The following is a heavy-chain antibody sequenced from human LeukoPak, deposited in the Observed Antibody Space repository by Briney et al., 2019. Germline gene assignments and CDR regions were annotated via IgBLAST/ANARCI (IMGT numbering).Heavy chain of an antibody. V-gene: IGHV3-7*01. Sequence: GGSLRLSCAASGFTFSSYWMSWVRQAPGKGLEWVANIKQDGSEKYYVDSVKGRFTISRDNAKNSLYLQMNSLRAEDTAVYYCARDPDYYYDSSGYYDYWGQGTVVTVSS. D-gene: IGHD3-22*01. CDR2: IKQDGSEK. J-gene: IGHJ4*02. CDR1: GFTFSSYW. CDR3: ARDPDYYYDSSGYYDY.